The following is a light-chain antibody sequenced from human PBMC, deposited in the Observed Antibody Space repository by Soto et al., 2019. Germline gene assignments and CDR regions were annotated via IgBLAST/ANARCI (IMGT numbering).Light chain of an antibody. CDR3: QQYNNWPWT. CDR2: GAS. CDR1: QSVRSN. Sequence: EIVMTPSPATLSVSPGERATLSCRASQSVRSNLAWYQQKPGQAPRLLIYGASTRAPGFPARFSGSGSGTDFTLTISSLQSEDFAVYYCQQYNNWPWTFGQGTKVDIK. V-gene: IGKV3-15*01. J-gene: IGKJ1*01.